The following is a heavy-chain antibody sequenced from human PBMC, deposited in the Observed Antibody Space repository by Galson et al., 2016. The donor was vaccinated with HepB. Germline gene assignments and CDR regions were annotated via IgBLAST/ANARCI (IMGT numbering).Heavy chain of an antibody. CDR3: AKEPVKQLLPTQAYYYYGMDV. D-gene: IGHD6-13*01. J-gene: IGHJ6*02. Sequence: SLRLSCAASGFSFSSYGIHWVRQVPGKGLEWVAVISYDGRNKYYAESVKGRFTISRDNYKNTLYLEMNSLRAEDTAVYYCAKEPVKQLLPTQAYYYYGMDVWGQGTTVTVSS. V-gene: IGHV3-30*18. CDR1: GFSFSSYG. CDR2: ISYDGRNK.